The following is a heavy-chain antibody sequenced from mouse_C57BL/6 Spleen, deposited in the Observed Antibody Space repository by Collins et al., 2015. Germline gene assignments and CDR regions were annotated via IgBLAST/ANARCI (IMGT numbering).Heavy chain of an antibody. D-gene: IGHD2-3*01. Sequence: EVMLVESGGGLVKPGGSLKLSCAASGFTFSSYAMSWVRQTPEKRLEWVATISSGGSYTYYPDSVKGRFTISRDNAKNTLYLQMSSLRSEDTAMYYCARHNGYYNYAMDYWGQGTSVTVSS. V-gene: IGHV5-9-1*01. J-gene: IGHJ4*01. CDR1: GFTFSSYA. CDR3: ARHNGYYNYAMDY. CDR2: ISSGGSYT.